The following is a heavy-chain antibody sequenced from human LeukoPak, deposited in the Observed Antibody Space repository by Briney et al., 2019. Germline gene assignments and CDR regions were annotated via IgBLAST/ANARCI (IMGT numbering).Heavy chain of an antibody. CDR3: AKDRWYSSSWFDAFDI. V-gene: IGHV3-30*02. CDR1: GFTFSSYG. D-gene: IGHD6-13*01. J-gene: IGHJ3*02. Sequence: GGSLRLSCAASGFTFSSYGMPWVRQAPGKGLEWVAFIRYDGNNKYYADSVKGRFTISRDNSKNTLYLQMNSLRAEDTAVYYCAKDRWYSSSWFDAFDIWGQGTMVTVSS. CDR2: IRYDGNNK.